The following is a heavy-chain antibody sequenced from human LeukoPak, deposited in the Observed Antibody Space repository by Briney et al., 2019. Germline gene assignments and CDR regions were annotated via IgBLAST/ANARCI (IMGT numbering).Heavy chain of an antibody. CDR2: IHPSGGST. CDR1: GYTFTNYY. D-gene: IGHD2-2*01. V-gene: IGHV1-46*01. CDR3: ARDSTTSSLADP. Sequence: ASVKVSCKASGYTFTNYYLHWVRQAPGQGLEWMGIIHPSGGSTAYAQKFQGRVNMTRDTSTSTVYMELSSLRSEDTAVYYCARDSTTSSLADPWGQGTLVTVSS. J-gene: IGHJ5*02.